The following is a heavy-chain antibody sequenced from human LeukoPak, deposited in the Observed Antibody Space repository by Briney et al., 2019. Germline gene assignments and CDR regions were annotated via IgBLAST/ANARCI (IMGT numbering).Heavy chain of an antibody. D-gene: IGHD5-24*01. V-gene: IGHV3-48*01. CDR2: IGIDSGNT. CDR1: GFTFSDYS. Sequence: GGSLRLSCAASGFTFSDYSMNWVRQAPGKGLEWISYIGIDSGNTNYADSAKGRFTISGDKAKNSLYLQMNSLRVADTAVYYCARDYKYAFDNWGQGTLVTVSS. J-gene: IGHJ4*02. CDR3: ARDYKYAFDN.